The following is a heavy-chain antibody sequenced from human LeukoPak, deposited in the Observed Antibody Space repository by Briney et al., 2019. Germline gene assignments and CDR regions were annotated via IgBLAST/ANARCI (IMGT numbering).Heavy chain of an antibody. CDR1: GFTFSYYD. Sequence: AGGSLRLSCEASGFTFSYYDIHWVRQVPDKGLEWVAVISDDGTTTFYADSVKGRITISRDNSKNTLYLQMNSLRADDTAVYYCAKDQGSGWYGGFDIWGQGTMVTVSS. D-gene: IGHD6-19*01. V-gene: IGHV3-30*18. J-gene: IGHJ3*02. CDR2: ISDDGTTT. CDR3: AKDQGSGWYGGFDI.